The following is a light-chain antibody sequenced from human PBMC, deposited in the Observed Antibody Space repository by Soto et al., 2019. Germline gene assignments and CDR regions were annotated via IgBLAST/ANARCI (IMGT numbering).Light chain of an antibody. V-gene: IGKV1-5*01. CDR1: QTINSK. Sequence: DIQMTQSPSTLSASVGDRVTITCRGSQTINSKLAWYQKKPGQAPKPLIFDGYNLESGVPSRFSGSGSGTEFTLSIGSLQPDDFATYYCQQYETYFRYTFGQGTKLDIK. J-gene: IGKJ2*01. CDR3: QQYETYFRYT. CDR2: DGY.